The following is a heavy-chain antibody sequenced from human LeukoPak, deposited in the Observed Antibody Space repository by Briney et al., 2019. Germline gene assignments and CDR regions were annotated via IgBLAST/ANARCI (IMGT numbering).Heavy chain of an antibody. CDR3: AKGSAHCSGGSCYSDYFDY. Sequence: PGGSLRLSCAASGFTFSSYAMSWVRQAPGKGLEWVSAISGSGGSTYYADSVKGRFTISRDNSKNTLYLQMNSLRAEDTAVYYCAKGSAHCSGGSCYSDYFDYWGQGTLVTVSP. J-gene: IGHJ4*02. V-gene: IGHV3-23*01. CDR1: GFTFSSYA. CDR2: ISGSGGST. D-gene: IGHD2-15*01.